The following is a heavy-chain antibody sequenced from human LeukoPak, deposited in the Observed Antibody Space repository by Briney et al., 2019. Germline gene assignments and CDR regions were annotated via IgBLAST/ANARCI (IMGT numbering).Heavy chain of an antibody. D-gene: IGHD6-13*01. J-gene: IGHJ4*02. CDR1: GYSFTSYW. V-gene: IGHV5-51*01. CDR2: IYPGDSDT. Sequence: GESLKISWKGSGYSFTSYWIGWVRQMPGKGVEGMWIIYPGDSDTRYSPSFQGQVTISADKSIITAYLQCISLKASDTAMYYCARHPIAAAGTGARDHWGQGTLVTVSS. CDR3: ARHPIAAAGTGARDH.